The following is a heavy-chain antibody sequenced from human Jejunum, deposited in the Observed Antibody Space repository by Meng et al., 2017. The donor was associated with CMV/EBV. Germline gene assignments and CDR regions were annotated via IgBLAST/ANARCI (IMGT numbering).Heavy chain of an antibody. V-gene: IGHV4-4*07. J-gene: IGHJ4*02. CDR1: SDSISSNF. CDR3: AREESVGIAVTGTFDY. CDR2: IYSSGST. Sequence: QVQMTVSGSGLVKPSETLPLTCTVSSDSISSNFWSWIRQPAGKGLEWIGRIYSSGSTFYNPSLKSRVTMSVDTSKNQFSLSLASVTAADTAIYFCAREESVGIAVTGTFDYWGQGILVTVSS. D-gene: IGHD6-19*01.